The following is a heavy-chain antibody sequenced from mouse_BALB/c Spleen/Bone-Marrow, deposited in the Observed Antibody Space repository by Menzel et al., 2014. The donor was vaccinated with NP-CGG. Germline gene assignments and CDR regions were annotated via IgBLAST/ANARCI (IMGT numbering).Heavy chain of an antibody. V-gene: IGHV4-1*02. D-gene: IGHD2-14*01. CDR2: INPDSSTI. CDR3: ARLYRYGWFAY. CDR1: GFDFSRYW. Sequence: EVQLQQSGGGLVQPGGSLKLSCAASGFDFSRYWMSWVRQAPGKGLEWIGEINPDSSTINYTPSLKDKFIISRDNAKNTLYLQMSKVRSEDTALYYCARLYRYGWFAYWGQGTLVTVSA. J-gene: IGHJ3*01.